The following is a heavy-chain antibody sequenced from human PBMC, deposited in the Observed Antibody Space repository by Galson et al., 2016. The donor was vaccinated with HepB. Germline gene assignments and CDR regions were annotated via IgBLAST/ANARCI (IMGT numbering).Heavy chain of an antibody. CDR3: ARNAMYCSSTSCSTYYFDY. D-gene: IGHD2-2*01. Sequence: SVKVSCKASGYTFTSYYMHWVRRAPGQGLEWMGIINPSGGSTSYAQKFQGRVTMTRDTSTSTVYMELSSLRSEDTDVYYCARNAMYCSSTSCSTYYFDYWGAGALGAVSS. CDR1: GYTFTSYY. V-gene: IGHV1-46*01. J-gene: IGHJ4*02. CDR2: INPSGGST.